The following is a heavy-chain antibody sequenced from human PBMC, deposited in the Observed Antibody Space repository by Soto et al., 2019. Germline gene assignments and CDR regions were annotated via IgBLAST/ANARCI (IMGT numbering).Heavy chain of an antibody. J-gene: IGHJ6*02. D-gene: IGHD6-6*01. CDR3: ARRGGSSSGYYYYAMDV. V-gene: IGHV4-31*03. CDR2: IHSNGDT. Sequence: PSETLSLTCPVSSDSMNSGGYYWSWIRQHPGKGLEWIGYIHSNGDTYYNPSLKSRVTISVDTSKNQFSLNLTSVTAADTAVYYCARRGGSSSGYYYYAMDVWGQGTTVTVSS. CDR1: SDSMNSGGYY.